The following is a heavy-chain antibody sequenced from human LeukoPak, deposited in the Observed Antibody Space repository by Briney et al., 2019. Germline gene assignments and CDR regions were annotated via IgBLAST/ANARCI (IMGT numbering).Heavy chain of an antibody. J-gene: IGHJ4*02. V-gene: IGHV4-39*07. CDR2: VYYRGNT. CDR1: GGSISSSSYY. CDR3: ARGDWKYGDFDR. D-gene: IGHD1-7*01. Sequence: SETLSLTCAVSGGSISSSSYYWGWIRQPPGKGLEWIGSVYYRGNTYYNPSLKSRVTTSVDTSKNQFSLKVSSMTAADTAVYYCARGDWKYGDFDRWGQGTLVTVSS.